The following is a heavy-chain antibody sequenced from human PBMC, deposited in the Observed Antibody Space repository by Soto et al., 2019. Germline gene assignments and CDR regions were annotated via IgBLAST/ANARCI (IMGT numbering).Heavy chain of an antibody. D-gene: IGHD3-22*01. CDR1: GGSISSGGYY. CDR3: ARTSYESSGTAADP. CDR2: IYYSGST. V-gene: IGHV4-31*03. J-gene: IGHJ5*02. Sequence: QVQLQESGPGLVKPSQTLSLTCTVSGGSISSGGYYWSWLRQHPGKGLEWIGYIYYSGSTYYNPSLKSRVTISVYTSKNQFSLKLSSVTAADTAVYYCARTSYESSGTAADPWGQGTLVTVSS.